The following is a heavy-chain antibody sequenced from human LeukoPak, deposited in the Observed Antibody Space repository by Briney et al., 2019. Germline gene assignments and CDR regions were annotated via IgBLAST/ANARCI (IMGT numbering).Heavy chain of an antibody. D-gene: IGHD6-13*01. V-gene: IGHV3-21*01. Sequence: GGSLRLSCAASGFTFSSYSMNWVRQAPGKGLEWVSSISSSSYIYYADSVKGRFTISRDNAKNSLYLQMNSLRAEDTAVYYCARVAGAHSSWYYYGMDVWGQGTTVTVSS. J-gene: IGHJ6*02. CDR3: ARVAGAHSSWYYYGMDV. CDR2: ISSSSYI. CDR1: GFTFSSYS.